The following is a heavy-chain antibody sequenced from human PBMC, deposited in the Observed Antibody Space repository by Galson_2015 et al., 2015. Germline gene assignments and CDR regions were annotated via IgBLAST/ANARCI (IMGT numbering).Heavy chain of an antibody. Sequence: SVKVSCKASGYTFTSYGISWVRQAPGQGLEWMGWISAYNGNTNYAQKLQGRVTMTTDTSTSTAYMELRSLRSDDTAVCYCARDTSSAIAARPPRDYWGQGALVTVSS. D-gene: IGHD6-6*01. CDR1: GYTFTSYG. J-gene: IGHJ4*02. V-gene: IGHV1-18*01. CDR2: ISAYNGNT. CDR3: ARDTSSAIAARPPRDY.